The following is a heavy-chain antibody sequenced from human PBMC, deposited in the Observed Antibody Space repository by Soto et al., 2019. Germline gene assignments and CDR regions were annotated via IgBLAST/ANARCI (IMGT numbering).Heavy chain of an antibody. V-gene: IGHV3-23*01. J-gene: IGHJ3*02. CDR3: AKGNSWSPALVLDI. CDR2: ISGSAGST. Sequence: EVQLLESGGGLVQPGGSLRLSCAASGFTFRSYAMNWVRQAPGKGLEWVSAISGSAGSTYYADSVKGRFTISRDTSKNTLYLQMNSLSAEDTAVYYCAKGNSWSPALVLDIWGQGTMVTVSS. CDR1: GFTFRSYA. D-gene: IGHD1-7*01.